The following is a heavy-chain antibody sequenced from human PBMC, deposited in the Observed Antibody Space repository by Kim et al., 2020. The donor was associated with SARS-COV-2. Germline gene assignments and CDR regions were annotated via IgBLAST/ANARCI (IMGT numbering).Heavy chain of an antibody. V-gene: IGHV3-11*01. J-gene: IGHJ6*02. D-gene: IGHD6-13*01. CDR2: ISSSGSTI. CDR1: GFTFSDYY. Sequence: GGSLRLSCAASGFTFSDYYMSWIRQAPGKGLEWVSYISSSGSTIYYADSVKGRFTISRDNAKNSLYLQMNSLRDEDTAVYYCARVRWAAGPFYYYYYAMDVWGQGTTVTVSS. CDR3: ARVRWAAGPFYYYYYAMDV.